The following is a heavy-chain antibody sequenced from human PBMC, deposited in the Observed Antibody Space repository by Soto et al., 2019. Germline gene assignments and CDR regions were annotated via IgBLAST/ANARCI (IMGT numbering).Heavy chain of an antibody. V-gene: IGHV3-30*14. CDR1: GFTFSDYV. Sequence: QVRLVESGGGVVQPGTSLRLSCAASGFTFSDYVIHWVRQAAGKGLEWVASMTYDGATEYYADSVKGRFTMSRDNSKRALSLQMSSLRTDDTAVYYCARVRLSIAVNDALDVWGQGTTVTVSS. J-gene: IGHJ3*01. CDR3: ARVRLSIAVNDALDV. D-gene: IGHD3-3*02. CDR2: MTYDGATE.